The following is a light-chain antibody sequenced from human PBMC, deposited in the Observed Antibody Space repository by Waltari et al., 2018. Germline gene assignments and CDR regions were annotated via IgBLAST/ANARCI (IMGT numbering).Light chain of an antibody. CDR3: QQYHSSLYT. CDR1: RSVWNTY. J-gene: IGKJ2*01. V-gene: IGKV3D-20*01. CDR2: DGS. Sequence: IVLTQSPAILSLSPGETATLSCEASRSVWNTYLAWYQHKPGQAPRVLIYDGSARATGTPDRSSGSGAATQFTLTISRLQPEHLAINYCQQYHSSLYTFGQGTRLEMK.